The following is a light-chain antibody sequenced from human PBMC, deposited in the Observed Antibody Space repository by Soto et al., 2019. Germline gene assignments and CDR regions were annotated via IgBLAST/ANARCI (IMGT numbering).Light chain of an antibody. CDR1: QSLLHSNGYNY. V-gene: IGKV2-28*01. Sequence: DILRTQSPLSLPVTPVGPASISCSSSQSLLHSNGYNYLDWYLQKPGQSPQLLIYLGSNRASGVPDRFSGSGSGTDFTPKISRVEAEDVGVYYCMKALQTPKTCGQGTKGDIK. J-gene: IGKJ1*01. CDR2: LGS. CDR3: MKALQTPKT.